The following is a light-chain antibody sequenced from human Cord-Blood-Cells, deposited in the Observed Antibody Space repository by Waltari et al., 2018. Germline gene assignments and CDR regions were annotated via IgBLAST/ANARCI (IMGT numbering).Light chain of an antibody. J-gene: IGLJ1*01. CDR2: DVS. CDR3: SSYAGSYTSYV. V-gene: IGLV2-11*01. Sequence: QSALTQPRSVSGSPGQSVPISCTGTSSDVGGYNYVSWYQQHPGKAPKLMIYDVSKRPSGVPDRFSGSTSGNTASLTISGLQAEDEADYYCSSYAGSYTSYVFGTGTKCTVL. CDR1: SSDVGGYNY.